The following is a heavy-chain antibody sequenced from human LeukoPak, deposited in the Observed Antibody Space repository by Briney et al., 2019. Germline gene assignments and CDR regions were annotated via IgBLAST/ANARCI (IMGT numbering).Heavy chain of an antibody. D-gene: IGHD3-10*01. J-gene: IGHJ6*02. V-gene: IGHV3-23*01. CDR1: GFTFSSYA. CDR3: ARSPGGYYYYGMDV. CDR2: ISGSGGST. Sequence: GGSLRLFCAASGFTFSSYAMSWVRQAPGKGLEWVSAISGSGGSTYYADSVKGRFTISRDNSKNTLYLQMNSLRAEDTAVYYCARSPGGYYYYGMDVWGQGTTVTVSS.